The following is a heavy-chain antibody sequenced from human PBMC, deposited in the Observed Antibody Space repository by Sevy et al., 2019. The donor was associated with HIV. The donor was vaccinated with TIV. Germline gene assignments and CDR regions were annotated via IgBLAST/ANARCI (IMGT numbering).Heavy chain of an antibody. J-gene: IGHJ6*02. CDR1: GGSISSYY. CDR3: ARDSSTGITVHGVVTYGMDV. CDR2: VNYRGST. D-gene: IGHD3-3*01. V-gene: IGHV4-59*01. Sequence: SETLSLTCAVSGGSISSYYWTWIRQPPGKGLEWIGYVNYRGSTNYNPSLKSRLTMSVDIFKNQFSLKLTSVTAADTAVYYCARDSSTGITVHGVVTYGMDVWGQGTTVTVSS.